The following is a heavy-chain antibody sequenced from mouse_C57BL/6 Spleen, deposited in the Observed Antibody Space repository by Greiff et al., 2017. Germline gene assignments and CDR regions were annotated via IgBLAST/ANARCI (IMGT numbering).Heavy chain of an antibody. V-gene: IGHV1-82*01. CDR2: IYPGDGDT. CDR3: ARDTTVKGWFAY. CDR1: GYAFSSSW. Sequence: VQLQQSGPELVKPGASVKISCKASGYAFSSSWMNWVKQRPGKGLEWIGRIYPGDGDTNYNGKFKGKATLTADKSSSTAYMQLSSRTSEDSAVYFCARDTTVKGWFAYWGQGTLVTVSA. D-gene: IGHD1-1*01. J-gene: IGHJ3*01.